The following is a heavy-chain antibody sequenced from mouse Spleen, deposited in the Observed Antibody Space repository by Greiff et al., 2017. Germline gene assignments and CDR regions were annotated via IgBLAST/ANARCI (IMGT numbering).Heavy chain of an antibody. CDR1: GFSLTSYG. CDR2: ICRGGST. Sequence: QVQLQQSGPGLVQPSQCLSITCTASGFSLTSYGVHWVRQSPGKGLEWLGVICRGGSTAYNAPFITRLSTSKDNSKSQVFFKMNSVQAEDTAIYDCARNYYGSSRCWYFDVWGAGTTVTVSS. J-gene: IGHJ1*01. V-gene: IGHV2-2*01. D-gene: IGHD1-1*01. CDR3: ARNYYGSSRCWYFDV.